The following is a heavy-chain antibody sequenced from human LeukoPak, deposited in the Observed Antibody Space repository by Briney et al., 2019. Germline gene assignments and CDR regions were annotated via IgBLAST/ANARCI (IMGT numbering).Heavy chain of an antibody. CDR3: AKAYSYGPGNWFDP. CDR1: GFTFSSYA. J-gene: IGHJ5*02. CDR2: ISGSGGST. V-gene: IGHV3-23*01. Sequence: PGGSLRLSCAASGFTFSSYAMSWVRQAPGKGLEWVSAISGSGGSTYYADSVKGRFTISRDDSKNTLYLQMNSLRAEDAAVYYCAKAYSYGPGNWFDPWGQGTLVTVSS. D-gene: IGHD5-18*01.